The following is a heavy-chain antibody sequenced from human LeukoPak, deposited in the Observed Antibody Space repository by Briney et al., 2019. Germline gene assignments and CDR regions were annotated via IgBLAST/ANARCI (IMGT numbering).Heavy chain of an antibody. CDR2: TYHRSKWYN. V-gene: IGHV6-1*01. CDR3: ARGGDGYNFYNWFDP. Sequence: SQTLSLTCALSGDSVSSKSAVWNWIRQSPSRGLEWLGRTYHRSKWYNEYAVSVKSRITINPDPSKNQFSLQLSSVTPEDTAVYYCARGGDGYNFYNWFDPWGQGTLVTVSS. CDR1: GDSVSSKSAV. J-gene: IGHJ5*02. D-gene: IGHD5-24*01.